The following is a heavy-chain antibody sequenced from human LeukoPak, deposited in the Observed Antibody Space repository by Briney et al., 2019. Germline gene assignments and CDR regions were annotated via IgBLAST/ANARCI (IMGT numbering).Heavy chain of an antibody. J-gene: IGHJ6*04. Sequence: GGTLRLSCAASGFHFSTHGMNWVRQAPGKGLEWVSGISPPVDITYYADSVMGRFTISRDNRKNTVSLQMNSLRAEDTAVYYCGRGQRLFGITRVVALDVWGKGTTVTVSS. CDR1: GFHFSTHG. CDR3: GRGQRLFGITRVVALDV. V-gene: IGHV3-23*01. CDR2: ISPPVDIT. D-gene: IGHD1-14*01.